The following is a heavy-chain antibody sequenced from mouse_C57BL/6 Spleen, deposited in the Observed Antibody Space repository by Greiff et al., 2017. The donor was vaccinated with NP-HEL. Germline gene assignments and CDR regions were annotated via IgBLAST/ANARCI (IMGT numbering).Heavy chain of an antibody. CDR2: INPNNGGT. D-gene: IGHD2-3*01. J-gene: IGHJ4*01. CDR1: GYTFTDYN. V-gene: IGHV1-22*01. Sequence: EVQLQQSGPELVKPGASVKMSCKASGYTFTDYNMHWVKQSPGKSLEWIGYINPNNGGTSYNQKFKGKATLTVNKSSSTAYMELRSLTAEDSAVYYCARIYDGYYGAMDYWGQGTSVTVSS. CDR3: ARIYDGYYGAMDY.